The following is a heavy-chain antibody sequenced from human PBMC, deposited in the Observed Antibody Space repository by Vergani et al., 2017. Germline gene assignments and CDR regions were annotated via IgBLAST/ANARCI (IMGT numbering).Heavy chain of an antibody. CDR2: IYYSGST. CDR3: ARSAARLGLDY. CDR1: GGSISSSSYY. Sequence: QLQLQESGPGLVKPSETLSLTCTVSGGSISSSSYYWGWIRQPPGKGLEWIGSIYYSGSTYYNPSLKSRVTISVDTSKNQFSLKLSSVTAADTAVYYCARSAARLGLDYWGQGTLVTVSS. D-gene: IGHD6-6*01. V-gene: IGHV4-39*01. J-gene: IGHJ4*02.